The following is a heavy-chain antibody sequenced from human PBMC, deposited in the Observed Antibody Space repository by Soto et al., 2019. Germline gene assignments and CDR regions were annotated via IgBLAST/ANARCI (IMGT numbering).Heavy chain of an antibody. CDR3: ATWHERAHAYDV. J-gene: IGHJ3*01. V-gene: IGHV3-53*01. Sequence: DVPLVESGGGLIQPGESLRLSCAAFGFTISGKKYVAWVRQAPGKGLEWVSALYDIDGSFYADSVKGRFTTSSDSSKTTVYLPMNDLRTDDTAVYSCATWHERAHAYDVWGLGTTVTVSS. CDR1: GFTISGKKY. CDR2: LYDIDGS. D-gene: IGHD1-1*01.